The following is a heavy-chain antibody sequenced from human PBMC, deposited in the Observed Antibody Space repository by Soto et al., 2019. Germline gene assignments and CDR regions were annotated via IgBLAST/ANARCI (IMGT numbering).Heavy chain of an antibody. CDR3: ARFAGHYDSSGYYYAAEYFQH. V-gene: IGHV1-46*01. J-gene: IGHJ1*01. D-gene: IGHD3-22*01. Sequence: ASVKVSCKASGYTFTSYYMHWVRQAPGQGLEWMGIINPSGGSTSYAQKFQGRVTMTRDTSTSTAYMELSSLRSEDTAVYYCARFAGHYDSSGYYYAAEYFQHWGQGTLVTVSS. CDR1: GYTFTSYY. CDR2: INPSGGST.